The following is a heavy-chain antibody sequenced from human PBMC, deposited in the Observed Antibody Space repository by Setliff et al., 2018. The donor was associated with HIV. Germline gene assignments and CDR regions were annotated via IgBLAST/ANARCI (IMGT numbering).Heavy chain of an antibody. CDR3: ARAHDNHDSSGYSHDS. CDR1: GFTFSDYW. CDR2: IGRDGTVA. Sequence: PGGSLRLSCTASGFTFSDYWMHWVRRGPGRGLEWVSRIGRDGTVANYADSVKGRFTISRDNARNTLFLQMNSLGVEDTAVYYCARAHDNHDSSGYSHDSWGQGSLVTVSS. D-gene: IGHD3-22*01. V-gene: IGHV3-74*01. J-gene: IGHJ4*02.